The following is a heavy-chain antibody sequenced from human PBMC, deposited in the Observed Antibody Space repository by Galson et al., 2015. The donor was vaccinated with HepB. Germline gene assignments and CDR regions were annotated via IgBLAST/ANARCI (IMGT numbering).Heavy chain of an antibody. V-gene: IGHV3-30*18. CDR3: ANEGYYYDTSGYYYNYQHSYMDV. CDR1: GVSFSSYG. D-gene: IGHD3-22*01. J-gene: IGHJ6*03. Sequence: SLRLSCAASGVSFSSYGMHWVRQAPGKGLEWVAVISYDGSDKYYADSVKGRFTISRDDSKNTLYLQMNSLRAEDTAVYYCANEGYYYDTSGYYYNYQHSYMDVWGKGTTVTVSS. CDR2: ISYDGSDK.